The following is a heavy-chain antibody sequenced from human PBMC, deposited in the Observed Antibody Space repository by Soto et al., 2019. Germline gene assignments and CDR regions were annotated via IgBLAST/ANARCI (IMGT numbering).Heavy chain of an antibody. CDR3: ARQSSINFDH. J-gene: IGHJ4*02. Sequence: ASVKVSCKASGYMFTNFAMNWVRQAPGQRLEWMGWINAGNGNTYYSQKLQGKVAFTRDTSASTVYMELSSLRSEDTAIYYCARQSSINFDHWGQGTLVTVSS. V-gene: IGHV1-3*01. CDR1: GYMFTNFA. D-gene: IGHD2-21*01. CDR2: INAGNGNT.